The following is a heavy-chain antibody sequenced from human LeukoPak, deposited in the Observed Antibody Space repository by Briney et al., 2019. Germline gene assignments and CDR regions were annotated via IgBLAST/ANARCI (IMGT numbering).Heavy chain of an antibody. CDR2: INPSGGST. CDR1: GYTFPSYY. CDR3: ARAQGLVIFDY. J-gene: IGHJ4*02. D-gene: IGHD6-19*01. Sequence: ASVKVSCQASGYTFPSYYMHWVRQAPGQGLEWMGIINPSGGSTSYAQKFQGRVTMTRDTSTSTVYMELSSLRSEDTAVYYCARAQGLVIFDYWGQGTLVTVSS. V-gene: IGHV1-46*01.